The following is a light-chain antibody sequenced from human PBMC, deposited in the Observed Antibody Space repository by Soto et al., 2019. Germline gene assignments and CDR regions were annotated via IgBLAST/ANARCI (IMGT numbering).Light chain of an antibody. CDR3: QQYNNGPPLT. V-gene: IGKV3-15*01. J-gene: IGKJ4*01. CDR1: QSVSNN. Sequence: EIVMTQSPATLSVSPGERAILSCRASQSVSNNLAWYQQKLGQGPRLLIYDASTRATDIPARFSGSGSGTEFTLTISSLQSEDFAIYYCQQYNNGPPLTFGGGTNVEIK. CDR2: DAS.